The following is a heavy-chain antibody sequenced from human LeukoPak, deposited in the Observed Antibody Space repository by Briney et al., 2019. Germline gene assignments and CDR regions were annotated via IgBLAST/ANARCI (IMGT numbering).Heavy chain of an antibody. Sequence: QTGGSLRLSCAASGFTFSSYAMSWVRQAPGKGLEWVSAISGSGGSTYYADSVKGRFTISRDNSKNTLYLQMNSLRAEDTAVYYCARGDRLLWFGELENWFDPWGQGTLVTVSS. D-gene: IGHD3-10*01. V-gene: IGHV3-23*01. CDR3: ARGDRLLWFGELENWFDP. J-gene: IGHJ5*02. CDR2: ISGSGGST. CDR1: GFTFSSYA.